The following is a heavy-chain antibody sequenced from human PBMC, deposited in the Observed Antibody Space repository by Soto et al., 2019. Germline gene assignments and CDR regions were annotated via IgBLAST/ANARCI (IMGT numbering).Heavy chain of an antibody. CDR2: INWNRGSI. CDR1: GFTFDDYA. CDR3: AKALSGYTYGPFDY. D-gene: IGHD5-18*01. Sequence: PGGSLRLSCAASGFTFDDYAMHWVRQTPGKGLEWDSGINWNRGSIGYADSVKGRFTITKDIANNSLYRQMNSLRAEDTGLYYCAKALSGYTYGPFDYWGQGTQVTVSS. J-gene: IGHJ4*02. V-gene: IGHV3-9*01.